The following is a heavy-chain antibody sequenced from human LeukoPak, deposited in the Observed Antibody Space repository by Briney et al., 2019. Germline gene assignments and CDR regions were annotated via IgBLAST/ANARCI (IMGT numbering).Heavy chain of an antibody. V-gene: IGHV5-51*01. Sequence: GESLKISCKGSGYTFSSYWIGWVRQMPGKGLEWMGIIYPGDSDTRYSPSLQGQVTISVDTSIGTSYLQWSSLKASDTAIYYCARQNDFRLDYWGQGTLVTVSS. CDR3: ARQNDFRLDY. D-gene: IGHD3-3*01. CDR1: GYTFSSYW. J-gene: IGHJ4*02. CDR2: IYPGDSDT.